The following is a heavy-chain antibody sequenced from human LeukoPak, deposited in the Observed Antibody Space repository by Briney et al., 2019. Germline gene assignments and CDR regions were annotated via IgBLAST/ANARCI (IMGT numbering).Heavy chain of an antibody. V-gene: IGHV1-69*04. CDR1: GGTFSSYA. CDR3: ARAYFLVFQAEEWFDP. J-gene: IGHJ5*02. CDR2: IIPILGIA. Sequence: ASVKVSCKASGGTFSSYAIIWVRQAPGQGLEWMGRIIPILGIANYAQKFQGRVTITADKSTSTAYMELSSLRSEDTAVYYCARAYFLVFQAEEWFDPWGQGTLVTVSS. D-gene: IGHD3-9*01.